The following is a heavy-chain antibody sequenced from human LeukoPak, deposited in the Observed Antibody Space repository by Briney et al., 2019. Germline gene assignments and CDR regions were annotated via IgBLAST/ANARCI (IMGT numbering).Heavy chain of an antibody. Sequence: PSETLSLTCAVSGGSFSGYYWSWIRQPPGKGLEWIGEINHSGSTNYNPSRKSRVTISVDTSKNQFSLKLSSVTAADTAVYYCARGRPVLLWFGASPASDYWGQGTLVTVSS. CDR1: GGSFSGYY. V-gene: IGHV4-34*01. J-gene: IGHJ4*02. D-gene: IGHD3-10*01. CDR2: INHSGST. CDR3: ARGRPVLLWFGASPASDY.